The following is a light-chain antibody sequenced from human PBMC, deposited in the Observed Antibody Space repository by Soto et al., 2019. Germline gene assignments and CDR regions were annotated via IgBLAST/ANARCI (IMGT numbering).Light chain of an antibody. CDR1: QSIGRY. CDR3: QQSFTAPLT. V-gene: IGKV1-39*01. J-gene: IGKJ2*01. CDR2: DAS. Sequence: DIQMTQSPSSLSASVGDRVTVTCRASQSIGRYLNWYQQKAGKAPKLLIYDASTLQTGVPSRFSGSASWTEFTLTISGLHPEDLSTYDCQQSFTAPLTVGQGPKLEIQ.